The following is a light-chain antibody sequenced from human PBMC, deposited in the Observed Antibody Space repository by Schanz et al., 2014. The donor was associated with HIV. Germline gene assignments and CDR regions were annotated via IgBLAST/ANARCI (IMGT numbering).Light chain of an antibody. Sequence: QSALTQPASVSGSPGQSITIPCTGTSSDVGGYNYVAWYQQHPGKAPKLMIYDVSDRPSGVSNRFSGSKSGNTASLSISGLQAEDEADYYCSSSTSSSPLGVFGTGTQLTVL. CDR2: DVS. CDR3: SSSTSSSPLGV. CDR1: SSDVGGYNY. J-gene: IGLJ1*01. V-gene: IGLV2-14*03.